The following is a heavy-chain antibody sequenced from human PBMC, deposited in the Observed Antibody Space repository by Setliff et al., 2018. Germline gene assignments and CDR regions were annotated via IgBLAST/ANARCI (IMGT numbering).Heavy chain of an antibody. CDR1: GISISSGYY. V-gene: IGHV4-38-2*01. CDR2: VYHMYQSETT. J-gene: IGHJ4*02. Sequence: SETLSLTCAVSGISISSGYYWGWIRQSPGKGLEWIGCVYHMYQSETTYYNPSLLSRVTISVDTSKNQFSLKLSSVTAADTSVYFCARHRPNLPFDAWGQGALVTVSS. CDR3: ARHRPNLPFDA. D-gene: IGHD7-27*01.